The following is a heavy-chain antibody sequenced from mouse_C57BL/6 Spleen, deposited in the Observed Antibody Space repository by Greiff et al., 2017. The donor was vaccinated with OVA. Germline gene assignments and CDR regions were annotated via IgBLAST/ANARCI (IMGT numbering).Heavy chain of an antibody. CDR3: ARTYYGSNYAMDY. CDR1: GYTFTSYW. CDR2: IDPSDSET. V-gene: IGHV1-52*01. Sequence: QVQLQQPGAELVRPGSSVKLSCKASGYTFTSYWMHWVKQRPIQGLEWIGNIDPSDSETHYNQKFKDKATLTVDKSSSTAYMQLSSLTSEDSAVYYCARTYYGSNYAMDYWGQGTSVTVSS. D-gene: IGHD1-1*01. J-gene: IGHJ4*01.